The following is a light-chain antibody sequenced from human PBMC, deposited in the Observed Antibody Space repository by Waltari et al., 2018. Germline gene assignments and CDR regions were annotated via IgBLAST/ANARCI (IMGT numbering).Light chain of an antibody. CDR1: SRDVGNYNY. Sequence: QSALTQPRSVSESPGHSVSISCTGTSRDVGNYNYVSWYQQFPGKAPQLIIYDVDKRPSGVPVRFSGSKSGNTADLFSFGGQAEDEADYYCCSYAGNYPYWVVGGGTSLTVL. V-gene: IGLV2-11*01. CDR3: CSYAGNYPYWV. J-gene: IGLJ3*02. CDR2: DVD.